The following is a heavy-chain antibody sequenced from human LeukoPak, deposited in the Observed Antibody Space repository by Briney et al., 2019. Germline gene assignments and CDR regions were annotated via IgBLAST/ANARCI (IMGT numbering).Heavy chain of an antibody. Sequence: ASVKVSCKASGYTFTSYGISWVRQAPGQGLEWMGWISAYNGNTNYAQKLQGRVTMTTDTPTSTAYMELRSLRSDDTAVYYCARETNVAAAGTVDYWGQGTLVTVSS. J-gene: IGHJ4*02. CDR2: ISAYNGNT. D-gene: IGHD6-13*01. CDR1: GYTFTSYG. CDR3: ARETNVAAAGTVDY. V-gene: IGHV1-18*01.